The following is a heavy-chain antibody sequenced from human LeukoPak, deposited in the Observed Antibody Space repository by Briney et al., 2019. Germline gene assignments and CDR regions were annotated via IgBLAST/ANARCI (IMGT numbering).Heavy chain of an antibody. CDR3: ASMYYYDSSGYLRDAFDI. J-gene: IGHJ3*02. CDR1: GYTFTGYY. CDR2: INPNSGGT. D-gene: IGHD3-22*01. Sequence: ASVKVSCKASGYTFTGYYMHCVRQAPGQGFEWMGWINPNSGGTNYAQKFQGRVTMTRDTSISTAYMELSRLRSDDTAVYYCASMYYYDSSGYLRDAFDIWGQGTIVTVSS. V-gene: IGHV1-2*02.